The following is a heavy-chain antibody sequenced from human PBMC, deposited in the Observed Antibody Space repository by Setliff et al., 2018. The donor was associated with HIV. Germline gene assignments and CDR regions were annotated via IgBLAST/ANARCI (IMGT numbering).Heavy chain of an antibody. CDR2: ISSGADAI. CDR3: ARDRGGKYLHFDY. CDR1: GFTLANYY. D-gene: IGHD1-26*01. V-gene: IGHV3-11*04. J-gene: IGHJ4*02. Sequence: GGSLRLSCAVSGFTLANYYMTWIRQAPGKGLEWISYISSGADAISYADSVKGRFTISRDSAKNSVYLQMNGLRADDTAVYYCARDRGGKYLHFDYWGRERWSPS.